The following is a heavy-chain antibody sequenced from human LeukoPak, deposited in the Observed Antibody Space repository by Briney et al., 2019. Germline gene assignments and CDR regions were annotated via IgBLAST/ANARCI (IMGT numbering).Heavy chain of an antibody. CDR3: AKDIRYYYDSSGYSDY. Sequence: PGGSLRLSCGASGFRFSSYAMSWVRQAPGKGLEEFSAISGSGGSTYYADSVKGRFTISRDNSKNTLYLQMNSLRAEDTAVYYCAKDIRYYYDSSGYSDYWGQGTLVTVSS. D-gene: IGHD3-22*01. CDR1: GFRFSSYA. J-gene: IGHJ4*02. V-gene: IGHV3-23*01. CDR2: ISGSGGST.